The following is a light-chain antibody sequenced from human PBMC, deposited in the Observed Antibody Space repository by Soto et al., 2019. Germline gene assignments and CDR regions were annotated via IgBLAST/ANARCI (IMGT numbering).Light chain of an antibody. CDR3: QQYNNWPRT. J-gene: IGKJ1*01. Sequence: EIVMTQSPATLSVSPGDGATLSCRASQSVDSDLAWYHQKPGQAPRLLIYGASTRATGIPARFSGSGSGTEFTLTINSLQSEDFAVYYCQQYNNWPRTFGQGTKVDIK. V-gene: IGKV3-15*01. CDR2: GAS. CDR1: QSVDSD.